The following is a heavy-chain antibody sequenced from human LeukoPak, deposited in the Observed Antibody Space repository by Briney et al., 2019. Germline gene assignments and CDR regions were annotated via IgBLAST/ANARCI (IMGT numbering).Heavy chain of an antibody. J-gene: IGHJ4*02. CDR2: ISGSGDNT. V-gene: IGHV3-23*01. D-gene: IGHD6-13*01. Sequence: GGSLRLSCAASGFTFSTSAMHWVRRAPGKGLEWVSTISGSGDNTYYPDSVKGRFTISRDNSKNTLYLQMNSLSAEDTSIYYCAILAGSAAATWGQGTLVTVSS. CDR3: AILAGSAAAT. CDR1: GFTFSTSA.